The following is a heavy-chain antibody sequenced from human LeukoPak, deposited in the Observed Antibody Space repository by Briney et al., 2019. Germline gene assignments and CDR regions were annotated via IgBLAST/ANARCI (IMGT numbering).Heavy chain of an antibody. CDR2: ISSSSSCT. CDR1: GFTFSDYY. D-gene: IGHD3-10*01. CDR3: ASMVRGNDY. J-gene: IGHJ4*02. Sequence: GGSLRLSCAASGFTFSDYYMSWIRQAPGKGLEWVSYISSSSSCTNYADSVKGRFTISRDNAKNSLYLQMNSLRAEDTAVYYCASMVRGNDYWGQGTLVTVSS. V-gene: IGHV3-11*03.